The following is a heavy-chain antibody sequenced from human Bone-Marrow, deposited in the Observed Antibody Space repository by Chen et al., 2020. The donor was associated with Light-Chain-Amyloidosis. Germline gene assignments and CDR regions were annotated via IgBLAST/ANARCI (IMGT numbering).Heavy chain of an antibody. J-gene: IGHJ6*03. CDR2: ISSNSGSI. CDR3: VKSLIPSRYLYHYYMDV. V-gene: IGHV3-9*01. CDR1: GFTFNDYA. Sequence: EVQLVESGGGLVQPGRSLRLSCAASGFTFNDYAMYWVRQGPGKGLEWGSGISSNSGSIGYADSVKGRFSISRDNAKNYLHLQMNSLRPEDTALYYCVKSLIPSRYLYHYYMDVWGKGTTVIVSS. D-gene: IGHD1-1*01.